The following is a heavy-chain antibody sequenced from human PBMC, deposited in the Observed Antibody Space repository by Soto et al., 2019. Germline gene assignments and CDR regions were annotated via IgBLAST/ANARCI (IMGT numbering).Heavy chain of an antibody. CDR1: GYTFSSYD. CDR2: VSPNSGNP. J-gene: IGHJ4*02. CDR3: ARRHYTSGGGGGGY. D-gene: IGHD6-19*01. V-gene: IGHV1-8*01. Sequence: QVQLVQSGAEVKKPGASVKVSCKASGYTFSSYDINWVRQATGQGLEWMGWVSPNSGNPGYAQKFQGRVTMTRDTPQSNPVMTLSPRPSGGTAGNFWARRHYTSGGGGGGYWGQGTLVTVSS.